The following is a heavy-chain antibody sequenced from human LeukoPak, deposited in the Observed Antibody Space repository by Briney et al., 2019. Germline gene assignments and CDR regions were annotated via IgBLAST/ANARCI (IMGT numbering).Heavy chain of an antibody. CDR1: GGSISSYY. CDR2: IYYSGST. Sequence: SETLSLTCTVSGGSISSYYWSWIRQPPGKGLEWIGYIYYSGSTNYNPSLKSRVTISVDTSKNQFSLKLGSVTAADTAVYYCARDKSSSWYTWFDPWGQGTLVTVSS. V-gene: IGHV4-59*01. D-gene: IGHD6-13*01. CDR3: ARDKSSSWYTWFDP. J-gene: IGHJ5*02.